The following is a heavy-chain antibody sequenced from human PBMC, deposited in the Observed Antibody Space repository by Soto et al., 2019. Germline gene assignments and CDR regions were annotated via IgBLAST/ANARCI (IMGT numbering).Heavy chain of an antibody. J-gene: IGHJ4*02. V-gene: IGHV3-23*01. CDR2: ISGSGGST. CDR1: GFTFSSYA. D-gene: IGHD3-9*01. CDR3: AKATSYAILTGYATDY. Sequence: GGSLRLSCAASGFTFSSYAMSWVRQAPGKGLEWVSAISGSGGSTYYADSVKGRFTISRDNSKNTLYLKMNRPRAEDTALSYCAKATSYAILTGYATDYCGQGTLVTVYS.